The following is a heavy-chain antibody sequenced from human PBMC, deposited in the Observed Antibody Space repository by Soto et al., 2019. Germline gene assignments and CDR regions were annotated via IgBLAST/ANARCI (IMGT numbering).Heavy chain of an antibody. Sequence: GGSLRLSCAASGFTFSSYAMSWVRQAPGKGLEWVSTISGTGGSTYYPDSVKGRFTISRDNSKNSLFLQMDSLRAEDTAVYFCARDFGVFLVPPWGRGSLVTVS. J-gene: IGHJ4*02. CDR1: GFTFSSYA. CDR2: ISGTGGST. V-gene: IGHV3-23*01. D-gene: IGHD3-3*01. CDR3: ARDFGVFLVPP.